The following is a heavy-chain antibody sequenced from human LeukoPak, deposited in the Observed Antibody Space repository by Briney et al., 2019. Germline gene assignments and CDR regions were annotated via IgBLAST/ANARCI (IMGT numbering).Heavy chain of an antibody. CDR2: INHSGST. J-gene: IGHJ5*02. Sequence: SETLSLTCAVYGGSFSGYYWSWIRQPPGKGLEWIGEINHSGSTNYNPSLKSRVTISVDTSKNQFSLKLSSVTAADTAVYYCARGSTRNYDFWSGYPTPNWFDPWGQGTLVTVSS. CDR1: GGSFSGYY. CDR3: ARGSTRNYDFWSGYPTPNWFDP. V-gene: IGHV4-34*01. D-gene: IGHD3-3*01.